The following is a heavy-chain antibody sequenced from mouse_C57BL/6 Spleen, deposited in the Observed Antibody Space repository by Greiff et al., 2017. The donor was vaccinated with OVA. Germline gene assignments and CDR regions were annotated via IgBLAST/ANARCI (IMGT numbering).Heavy chain of an antibody. CDR3: VRQPFYYYGYFDY. V-gene: IGHV10-1*01. CDR2: IRSKSNNYAT. D-gene: IGHD1-1*01. CDR1: GFSFNTYA. J-gene: IGHJ2*01. Sequence: EVHLVESGGGLVQPKGSLKLSCAASGFSFNTYAMNWVRQAPGKGLEWVARIRSKSNNYATYYADSVKDRFTISRDDSESMLYLQMNNLKTEDTAMYYCVRQPFYYYGYFDYWGQGTTLTVSS.